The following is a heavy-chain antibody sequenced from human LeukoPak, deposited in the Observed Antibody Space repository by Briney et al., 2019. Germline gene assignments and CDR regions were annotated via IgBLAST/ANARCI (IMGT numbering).Heavy chain of an antibody. V-gene: IGHV1-46*01. D-gene: IGHD6-13*01. CDR3: ARDWSNSSSCP. Sequence: ASVKVSCKASGYTFTSYYMHWVRQAPGQGLEWMGIINPSGGSTSYAQKFQGRVTMTRDTSISTAYMELSRLRSDDTAVYYCARDWSNSSSCPWGQGTLVTVSS. CDR1: GYTFTSYY. CDR2: INPSGGST. J-gene: IGHJ5*02.